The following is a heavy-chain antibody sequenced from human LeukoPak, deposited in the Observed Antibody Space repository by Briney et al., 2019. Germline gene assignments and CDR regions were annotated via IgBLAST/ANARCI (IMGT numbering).Heavy chain of an antibody. CDR1: GFTFSSLW. Sequence: PGGSLRLSWVVSGFTFSSLWMGWVRQAPGEGLGWVANIKQEGSEIYYVDSVGGRFNICRDNAKNSLHLQMNRLRAEDTAVYYCPRDSGTWSWCGGYFDYWGQGTLVTVSS. CDR3: PRDSGTWSWCGGYFDY. V-gene: IGHV3-7*01. D-gene: IGHD3-10*01. J-gene: IGHJ4*02. CDR2: IKQEGSEI.